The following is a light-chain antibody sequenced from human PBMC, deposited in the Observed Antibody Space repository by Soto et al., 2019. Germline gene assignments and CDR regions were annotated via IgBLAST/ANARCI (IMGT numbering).Light chain of an antibody. J-gene: IGKJ1*01. CDR1: QSIRHY. CDR3: QHHNSYSQT. Sequence: DIQMTQSPPTLSASVGDRGTITCRASQSIRHYLAWYQQMPGKAPKLLIYRASTLQSGVPSRFSGSGSGTEFTLTISSLQPDDFGTYFCQHHNSYSQTFGQGTKVEIK. CDR2: RAS. V-gene: IGKV1-5*01.